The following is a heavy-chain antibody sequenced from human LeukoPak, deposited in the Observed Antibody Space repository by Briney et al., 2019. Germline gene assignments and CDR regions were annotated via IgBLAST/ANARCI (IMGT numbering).Heavy chain of an antibody. V-gene: IGHV3-7*01. CDR3: ARGYYDILTGYYP. J-gene: IGHJ5*02. Sequence: PGGSLRLSCAASGFTFSSYWMSWVRQAPGKGLEWMANIKQDGSEKYYVDSVKGRFTISRDNAKNSLYLQMNSLRAEDTAVYYCARGYYDILTGYYPWGQGTLVTVSS. D-gene: IGHD3-9*01. CDR1: GFTFSSYW. CDR2: IKQDGSEK.